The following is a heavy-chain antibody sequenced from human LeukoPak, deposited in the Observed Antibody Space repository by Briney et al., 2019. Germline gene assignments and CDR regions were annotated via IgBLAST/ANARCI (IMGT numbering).Heavy chain of an antibody. CDR2: ISVYNGNT. Sequence: ASVKVSCKASGYTFTSYGISWVRQAPGQGLEWMGWISVYNGNTNYAQKFQGRVAMTTDTSTSTAYMELGSLRSDDTAVYYCARQRVIYGSGSTPFYYFDYWGQGTLVTVSS. CDR1: GYTFTSYG. CDR3: ARQRVIYGSGSTPFYYFDY. V-gene: IGHV1-18*01. J-gene: IGHJ4*02. D-gene: IGHD3-10*01.